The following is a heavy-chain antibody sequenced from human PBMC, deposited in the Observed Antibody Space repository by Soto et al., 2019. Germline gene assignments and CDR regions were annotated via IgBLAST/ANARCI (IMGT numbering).Heavy chain of an antibody. CDR2: INSGNGNT. D-gene: IGHD3-22*01. J-gene: IGHJ4*02. V-gene: IGHV1-3*01. Sequence: GALVKVSCKASGYTFTSYAMHWVRQAPGQRLEWMGWINSGNGNTKYSQKFQGRVTITRDTSASTAYMELSSLRSEDTAVYYCARAGGSSAYSSRYYFDHWGQGTLVTVSS. CDR3: ARAGGSSAYSSRYYFDH. CDR1: GYTFTSYA.